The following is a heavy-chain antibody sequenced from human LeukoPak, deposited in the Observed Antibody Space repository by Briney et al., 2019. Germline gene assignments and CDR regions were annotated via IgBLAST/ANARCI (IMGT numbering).Heavy chain of an antibody. J-gene: IGHJ4*02. CDR2: ISGSTGYI. CDR3: ARDRSSDWHFDF. V-gene: IGHV3-21*01. CDR1: TFTFNKAW. Sequence: GGSLRLSCTVSTFTFNKAWMNWVRQAPGKGLEWVSSISGSTGYIYYADSAKGRFTISRDNAKNSLFLQMNSLRAEDTAVYYCARDRSSDWHFDFWGPGTPVTVSS. D-gene: IGHD6-19*01.